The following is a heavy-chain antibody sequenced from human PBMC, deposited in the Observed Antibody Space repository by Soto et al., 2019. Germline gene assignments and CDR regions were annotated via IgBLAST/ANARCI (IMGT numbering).Heavy chain of an antibody. CDR3: ANLDRGLGLFSDAFDI. Sequence: GGSLRLSCAASGFTFSSYAMSWVRQAPGKGLEWVSAISGSGGSTYYADSVKGRFTISRDNSKNTLYLQMNSLRAEDTAVYYCANLDRGLGLFSDAFDIWGQGTMVTVSS. J-gene: IGHJ3*02. CDR1: GFTFSSYA. D-gene: IGHD3-22*01. CDR2: ISGSGGST. V-gene: IGHV3-23*01.